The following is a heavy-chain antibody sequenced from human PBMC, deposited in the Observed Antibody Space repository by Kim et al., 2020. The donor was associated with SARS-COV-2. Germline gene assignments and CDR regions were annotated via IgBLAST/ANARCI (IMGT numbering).Heavy chain of an antibody. D-gene: IGHD2-2*01. V-gene: IGHV4-4*02. CDR1: GDSISSNYW. J-gene: IGHJ5*01. Sequence: SETLSLTCAVSGDSISSNYWWTWVRQSPGKGLEWIGEAHQNGETNYNPSLKRRVAMSLDKSKNQFSLKLTSVTAADSATYSCAIVPGGCSASSCYLSSWG. CDR2: AHQNGET. CDR3: AIVPGGCSASSCYLSS.